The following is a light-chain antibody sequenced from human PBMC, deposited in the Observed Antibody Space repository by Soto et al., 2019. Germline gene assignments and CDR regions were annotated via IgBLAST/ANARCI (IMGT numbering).Light chain of an antibody. CDR1: NLGSKY. Sequence: SYELTQPPSVSVSPGQTATIACSGANLGSKYACWYQQKPGQSPVLVIYQDHRRPSGIPERFSGSDSGSTATLTISETQAMDEADYYCQAWDSSSHVVFGGGTKLTVL. J-gene: IGLJ2*01. V-gene: IGLV3-1*01. CDR2: QDH. CDR3: QAWDSSSHVV.